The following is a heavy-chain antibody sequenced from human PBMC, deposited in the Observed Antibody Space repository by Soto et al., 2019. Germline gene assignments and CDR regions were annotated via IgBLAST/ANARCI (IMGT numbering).Heavy chain of an antibody. CDR2: ISGSGGST. J-gene: IGHJ4*02. D-gene: IGHD3-3*01. V-gene: IGHV3-23*01. CDR3: SKATQYLRHLDLVY. Sequence: GGSLRLSCAASGFTFSSYAMSWVRQAPGKGLEWVSAISGSGGSTYYADSVKGRFTISRDNSKNTLYLQMNSLRAEDTAVFYFSKATQYLRHLDLVYWCQVSLVTASS. CDR1: GFTFSSYA.